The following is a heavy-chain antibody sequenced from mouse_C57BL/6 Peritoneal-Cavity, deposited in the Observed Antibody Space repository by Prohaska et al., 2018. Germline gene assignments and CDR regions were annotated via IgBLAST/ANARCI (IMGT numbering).Heavy chain of an antibody. Sequence: DVQLQESGPGLVKPSQSLSLTCSVTGYSITSGYYWNWIRQFPGNKLEWMGYISYDGSNNYNPSLKNRSSIIRDTSKNQCFLKLNSVTTEDTATYYSARCDYPWYFDVWGTGTTVTVSS. J-gene: IGHJ1*03. CDR2: ISYDGSN. CDR3: ARCDYPWYFDV. V-gene: IGHV3-6*01. CDR1: GYSITSGYY. D-gene: IGHD2-4*01.